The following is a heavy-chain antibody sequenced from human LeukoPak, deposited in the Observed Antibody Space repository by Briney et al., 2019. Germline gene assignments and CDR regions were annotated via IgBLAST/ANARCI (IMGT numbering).Heavy chain of an antibody. D-gene: IGHD6-19*01. CDR3: TTGGIAVADY. Sequence: GGSLRLSCVASGFPFNDAWMSWVRQAPGKGLEWVGRIKSKTDGGTTDYAAPVKGRFTISRDDSKNTLYLQMNSLKTEDTAAYYCTTGGIAVADYWGQGTLVTVSS. J-gene: IGHJ4*02. CDR2: IKSKTDGGTT. V-gene: IGHV3-15*01. CDR1: GFPFNDAW.